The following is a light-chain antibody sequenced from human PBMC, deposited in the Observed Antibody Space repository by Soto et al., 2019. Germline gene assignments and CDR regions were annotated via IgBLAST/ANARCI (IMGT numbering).Light chain of an antibody. CDR2: AAS. J-gene: IGKJ2*01. CDR3: QQYGSSPPYT. CDR1: ETVNNNF. Sequence: DIVLTQSPGTLSLSPGERATLSCRASETVNNNFLGWYQQKPGLAPRLLIFAASRRATGIPDRFSGSGSGTDFTLTISRLEPEDFGVYYCQQYGSSPPYTFGQGTKLEIK. V-gene: IGKV3-20*01.